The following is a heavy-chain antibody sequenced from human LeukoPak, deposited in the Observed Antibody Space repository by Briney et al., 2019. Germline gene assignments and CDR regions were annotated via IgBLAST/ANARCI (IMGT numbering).Heavy chain of an antibody. D-gene: IGHD3-16*01. CDR1: RFTFSTYG. CDR2: IRYDGSNK. Sequence: GGSLRLSCAASRFTFSTYGMHWVRQAPGKGLEWVAFIRYDGSNKYYADSVTGRFTISRDNSKNTLYLQMNSLRAEDTAVYYCAKDLERIMVIFGGVIDSWGQGTLVTVSS. CDR3: AKDLERIMVIFGGVIDS. J-gene: IGHJ5*01. V-gene: IGHV3-30*02.